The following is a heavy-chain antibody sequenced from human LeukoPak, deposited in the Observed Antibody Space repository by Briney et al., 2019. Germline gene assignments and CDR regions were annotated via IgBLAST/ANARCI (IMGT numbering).Heavy chain of an antibody. D-gene: IGHD4-23*01. Sequence: ASEPLSLTCTVSGGSISSYYWSWIRQPPGKGLEWIGYIYYSGSATYNPSLKSRVTISVDTSKNQFSLTLSSVTAADTAVYYCARDARVYGGLVGWFDPWGQGTLVTVSS. J-gene: IGHJ5*02. CDR3: ARDARVYGGLVGWFDP. CDR1: GGSISSYY. CDR2: IYYSGSA. V-gene: IGHV4-59*01.